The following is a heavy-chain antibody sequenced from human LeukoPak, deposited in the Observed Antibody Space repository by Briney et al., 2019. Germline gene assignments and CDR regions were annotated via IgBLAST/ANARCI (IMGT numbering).Heavy chain of an antibody. D-gene: IGHD3-3*01. Sequence: GGSLRLSCAASGSTFSSYGMHWVRQAPGKGLEWVAFMRYDGSNKDYADSVKGRFTISRDNSRNTLYPQMNSLRAEDTAVYYCAKGDSRSPLDPWGQGALVTVSS. CDR3: AKGDSRSPLDP. CDR2: MRYDGSNK. V-gene: IGHV3-30*02. CDR1: GSTFSSYG. J-gene: IGHJ5*02.